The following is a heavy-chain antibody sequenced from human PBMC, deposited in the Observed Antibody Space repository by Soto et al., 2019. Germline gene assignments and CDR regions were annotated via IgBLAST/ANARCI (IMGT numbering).Heavy chain of an antibody. CDR3: ARAGGLGAVAADY. Sequence: QLQLQESGSGLVKPSQTLSLTCAVSGGSISSGGYSWSWIRQPPGKGLEWIGYIYHGGSTYYNPSLQSRVTIAVDRSKNHYSLKLSSVTAADTAVYYCARAGGLGAVAADYWGQGTLVTVSS. CDR1: GGSISSGGYS. D-gene: IGHD6-19*01. CDR2: IYHGGST. V-gene: IGHV4-30-2*01. J-gene: IGHJ4*02.